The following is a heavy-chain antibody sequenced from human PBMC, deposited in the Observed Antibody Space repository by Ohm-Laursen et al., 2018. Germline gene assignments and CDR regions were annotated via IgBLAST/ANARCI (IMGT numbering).Heavy chain of an antibody. CDR2: ISSDGNNQ. CDR3: AKDIRTMAGRDV. D-gene: IGHD4/OR15-4a*01. J-gene: IGHJ6*02. V-gene: IGHV3-30*18. Sequence: SLRLSCTASGFTFSSYGMHWARQAPGKGLEWMTGISSDGNNQYYLDSVKGRFTISRDNSKNTLYLEMSSLRGEDTAVYYCAKDIRTMAGRDVWGQGTTVTVSS. CDR1: GFTFSSYG.